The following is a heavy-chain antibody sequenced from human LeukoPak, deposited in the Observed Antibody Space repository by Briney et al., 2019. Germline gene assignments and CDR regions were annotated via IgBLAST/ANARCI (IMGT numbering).Heavy chain of an antibody. CDR2: INHSGST. CDR3: ARQKKIVLVVYAIGYYFDY. Sequence: PSETLSLTCAVYGGSFSGYYWSWIRQPPGKGLEWIGEINHSGSTNCNPSLKSRVTISVDTSKNQFSLKLSSVTAADTAVYYCARQKKIVLVVYAIGYYFDYWGQGTLVTVSS. D-gene: IGHD2-8*02. CDR1: GGSFSGYY. J-gene: IGHJ4*02. V-gene: IGHV4-34*01.